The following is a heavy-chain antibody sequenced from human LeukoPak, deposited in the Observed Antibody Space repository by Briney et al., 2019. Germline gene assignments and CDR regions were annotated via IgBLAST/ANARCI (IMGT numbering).Heavy chain of an antibody. J-gene: IGHJ4*02. CDR1: GFTFRTYW. CDR3: ARVHYYDSSAYRHFED. CDR2: IKEDESEK. Sequence: GGSLRLSCAASGFTFRTYWMTWVRQAPGKGLEWVANIKEDESEKYYVDSVKGRFNIFRDNAKNLLYLQMNSLRAEDTAVYYCARVHYYDSSAYRHFEDWGQGTLVTVSS. D-gene: IGHD3-22*01. V-gene: IGHV3-7*01.